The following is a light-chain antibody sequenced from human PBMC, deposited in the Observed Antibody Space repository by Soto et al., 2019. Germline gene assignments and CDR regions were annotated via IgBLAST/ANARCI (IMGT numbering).Light chain of an antibody. CDR2: DVS. CDR1: SSDVGGYNY. J-gene: IGLJ1*01. CDR3: SSYTTSSTLV. V-gene: IGLV2-14*01. Sequence: QSALTQPASVSGSPGQSITISCTGTSSDVGGYNYVSWYQQHPGKAPKLMIYDVSNRPSGVSNRFSGSKSGNTASLTISGLQAEDAAYYYCSSYTTSSTLVFGTGTKLTVL.